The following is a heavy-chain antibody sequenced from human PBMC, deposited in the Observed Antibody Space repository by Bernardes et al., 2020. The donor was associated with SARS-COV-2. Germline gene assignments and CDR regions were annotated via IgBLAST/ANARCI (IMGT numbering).Heavy chain of an antibody. Sequence: ASVKVSCKASGYTFTSYCFSWVRQAPGQGLEWMGWVNTYNGNTNYAQKFQGRVTMTTDTSTSTAYMELRSLRSDDTAVYYCARDPTVVSGYYYYGMDVWGQGTTVTVAS. CDR2: VNTYNGNT. J-gene: IGHJ6*02. V-gene: IGHV1-18*04. CDR1: GYTFTSYC. D-gene: IGHD3-22*01. CDR3: ARDPTVVSGYYYYGMDV.